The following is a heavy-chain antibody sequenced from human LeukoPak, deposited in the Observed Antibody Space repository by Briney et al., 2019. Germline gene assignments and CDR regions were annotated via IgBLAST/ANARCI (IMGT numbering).Heavy chain of an antibody. CDR3: ARDPGEYSSGWYYFDY. V-gene: IGHV4-34*01. Sequence: PSETLSLTCAVYGGSFSGYYWSWIRQPPGKGLEWIGEINHSGSTNYNPSLKSRVTISVDTSKNQFSLKLSSVTAADTAVYYCARDPGEYSSGWYYFDYWGQGTLVTVSS. J-gene: IGHJ4*02. D-gene: IGHD6-19*01. CDR1: GGSFSGYY. CDR2: INHSGST.